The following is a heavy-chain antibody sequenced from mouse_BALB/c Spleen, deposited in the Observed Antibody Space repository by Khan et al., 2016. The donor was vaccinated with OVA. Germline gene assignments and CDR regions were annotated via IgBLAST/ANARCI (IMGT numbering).Heavy chain of an antibody. J-gene: IGHJ3*01. CDR2: VSTGGHYT. D-gene: IGHD1-1*01. Sequence: EVQLVESGGDVVKPGGSLKLSCAASGFTFSTYGMSWVRQTPDKRLEWVATVSTGGHYTYYSDTVKGRFTISRDNANNTLYLQMSSLKSEDTAMFYCARLAYYYGSEGFAYWGQGTLVTVSA. V-gene: IGHV5-6*01. CDR1: GFTFSTYG. CDR3: ARLAYYYGSEGFAY.